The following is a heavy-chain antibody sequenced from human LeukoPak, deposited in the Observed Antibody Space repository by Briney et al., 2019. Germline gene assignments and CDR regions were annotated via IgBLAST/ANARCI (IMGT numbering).Heavy chain of an antibody. CDR1: GFTFSSYE. CDR2: ISSSGSTI. CDR3: AELGMAMIGGV. Sequence: GGSLRLSCAPSGFTFSSYEMNWVRQAPGKGLEWVSYISSSGSTIYYADSVKGRFTISRDNAKNSWYLQMNSLRAEDTAVYYCAELGMAMIGGVWGKGTTVTISS. D-gene: IGHD3-10*02. J-gene: IGHJ6*04. V-gene: IGHV3-48*03.